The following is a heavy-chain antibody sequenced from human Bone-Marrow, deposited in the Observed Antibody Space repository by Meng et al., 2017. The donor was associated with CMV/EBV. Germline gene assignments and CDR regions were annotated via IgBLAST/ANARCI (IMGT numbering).Heavy chain of an antibody. CDR1: GYTFTSYG. Sequence: SVKVSCKASGYTFTSYGISWVRQAPGQGLEWMGGIIPMIDKAHYAQKFRGTVTITADKSTGTAYMELNSLKSDDTAVYYCASAMVRTVTTYYYYLYGLDVWGQGTTVTVSS. D-gene: IGHD3-10*01. CDR3: ASAMVRTVTTYYYYLYGLDV. J-gene: IGHJ6*02. V-gene: IGHV1-69*10. CDR2: IIPMIDKA.